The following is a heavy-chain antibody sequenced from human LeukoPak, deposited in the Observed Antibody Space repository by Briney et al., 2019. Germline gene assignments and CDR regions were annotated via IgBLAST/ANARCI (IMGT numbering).Heavy chain of an antibody. CDR2: IYRSGTT. V-gene: IGHV4-38-2*02. CDR1: AYSISDGWV. D-gene: IGHD1-26*01. J-gene: IGHJ5*02. CDR3: SRLSHVAGAPKVSWFDP. Sequence: SETLSLTCTVSAYSISDGWVWGMIRQPPGKGLEWIGSIYRSGTTYYNPSLKSRVTMSVDTSNNRFSLKLTSVTAADTAMYYCSRLSHVAGAPKVSWFDPWGQGTLVTVSS.